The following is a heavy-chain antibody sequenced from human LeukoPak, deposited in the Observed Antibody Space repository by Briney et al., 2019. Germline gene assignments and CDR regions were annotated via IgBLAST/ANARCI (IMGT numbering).Heavy chain of an antibody. D-gene: IGHD1-14*01. CDR2: INPNSGGT. CDR1: GYTFTVYY. V-gene: IGHV1-2*02. J-gene: IGHJ4*02. Sequence: ASVKVSLSSSGYTFTVYYINWVRHAPGQGLEWMGWINPNSGGTNYAQKFQGRVTMTRDTSISTAYMELSRLRSDDTAAYYCARNLVYGSSPWGQGALVTVSS. CDR3: ARNLVYGSSP.